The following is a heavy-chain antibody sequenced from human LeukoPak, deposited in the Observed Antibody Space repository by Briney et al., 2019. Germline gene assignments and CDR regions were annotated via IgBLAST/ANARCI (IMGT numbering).Heavy chain of an antibody. V-gene: IGHV3-7*01. CDR1: GFTFDDYG. D-gene: IGHD2-2*01. CDR2: IKQDGSEK. J-gene: IGHJ6*03. CDR3: ARAGYCSSTSCYYYYYYMDV. Sequence: PGGSLRLSCAASGFTFDDYGMSWVRQAPGKGLEWLANIKQDGSEKYYVDSVKGRFTISRDNAKNSLYLQMNSLRAEDTAVSYCARAGYCSSTSCYYYYYYMDVWGKGTTVTVSS.